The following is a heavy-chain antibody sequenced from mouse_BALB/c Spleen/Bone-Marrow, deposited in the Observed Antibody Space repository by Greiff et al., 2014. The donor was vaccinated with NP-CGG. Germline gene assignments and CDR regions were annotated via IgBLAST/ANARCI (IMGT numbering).Heavy chain of an antibody. Sequence: QQSGPDLVKPGASVKLSCKASGYSFTGYFLNWVRQSHGKSLEWIGRINPFNGDTFYNQKFKGKATLTVDKSSTTAHMELLSLTSEDSAVYYCGRWGDGYYYAMDYWGQGTSVTVSS. CDR3: GRWGDGYYYAMDY. D-gene: IGHD2-3*01. J-gene: IGHJ4*01. V-gene: IGHV1-37*01. CDR1: GYSFTGYF. CDR2: INPFNGDT.